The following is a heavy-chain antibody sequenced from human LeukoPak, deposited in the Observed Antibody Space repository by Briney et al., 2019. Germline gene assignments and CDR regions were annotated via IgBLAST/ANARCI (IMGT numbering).Heavy chain of an antibody. CDR3: ARGPYDSRGYWEYYYDY. V-gene: IGHV3-66*02. D-gene: IGHD3-22*01. CDR2: IYRGGDT. CDR1: GLTVSSNY. Sequence: GGSLRLSCAASGLTVSSNYMTWVRQAPEKGLEWVSVIYRGGDTFYADSVKGRFTISRDKSKNTLYLQMNSLRAEDTAVYYCARGPYDSRGYWEYYYDYWGQGTLVTVSS. J-gene: IGHJ4*02.